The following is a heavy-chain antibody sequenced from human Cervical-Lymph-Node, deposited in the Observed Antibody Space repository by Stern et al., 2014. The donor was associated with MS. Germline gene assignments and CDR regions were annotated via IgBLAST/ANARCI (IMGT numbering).Heavy chain of an antibody. V-gene: IGHV3-30*18. CDR1: GFTFSTYG. J-gene: IGHJ4*02. CDR2: ISFDGSKK. CDR3: AKEPIAMVGSYLDS. D-gene: IGHD6-19*01. Sequence: VQLLESGGGVVQPGKSLRLSCAASGFTFSTYGMHWVRQAPGKGLEWVTFISFDGSKKYFADAVKGRFATSRDNSKDTLHLEMNSLRVDDTAVYYCAKEPIAMVGSYLDSWGQGTLVIVSS.